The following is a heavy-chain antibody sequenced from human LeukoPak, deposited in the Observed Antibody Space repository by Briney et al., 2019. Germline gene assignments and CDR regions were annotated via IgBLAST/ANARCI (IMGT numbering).Heavy chain of an antibody. CDR2: INPSGGST. CDR3: ARDGVVVAAIPLYYFDY. D-gene: IGHD2-15*01. Sequence: EASVKVSCKASGYTFTSYYMHWVRQAPGQGLEWMGIINPSGGSTSYAQKFQGRVTMTRDTSTSTVYMGLSSLRSEDTAVYYCARDGVVVAAIPLYYFDYWGQGTLVTVSS. CDR1: GYTFTSYY. J-gene: IGHJ4*02. V-gene: IGHV1-46*01.